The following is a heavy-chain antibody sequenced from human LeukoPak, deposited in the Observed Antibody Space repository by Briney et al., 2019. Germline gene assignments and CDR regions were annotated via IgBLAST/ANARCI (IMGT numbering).Heavy chain of an antibody. J-gene: IGHJ6*03. D-gene: IGHD6-13*01. CDR1: GRSFSGYY. Sequence: SETLSLTCAVYGRSFSGYYWSWIRQPPGKGLEWIGEINHSGSTNYNPSLKSRVTISVDTSKNQFSLKLSSVTAADTAVYYCARLATYSSSWYYYYYMDVWGKGTTVTISS. V-gene: IGHV4-34*01. CDR2: INHSGST. CDR3: ARLATYSSSWYYYYYMDV.